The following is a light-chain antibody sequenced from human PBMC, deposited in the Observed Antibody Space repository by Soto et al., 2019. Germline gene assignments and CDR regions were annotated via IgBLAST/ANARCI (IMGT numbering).Light chain of an antibody. J-gene: IGKJ4*01. V-gene: IGKV3-11*01. CDR2: DAS. CDR1: QSVGDS. Sequence: EIVLTQSPGTLSLFPGERATLSCRASQSVGDSLAWYQQKAGQAPRLLIYDASNRATDIPARFSGSGSGTDFALTISSLEPEDLAVYYCQQRSNWPLTFGGGTKVEIK. CDR3: QQRSNWPLT.